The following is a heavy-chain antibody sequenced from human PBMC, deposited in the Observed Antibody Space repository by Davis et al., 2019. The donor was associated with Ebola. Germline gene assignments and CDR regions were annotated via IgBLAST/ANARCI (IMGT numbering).Heavy chain of an antibody. CDR1: GFTFSSYA. CDR3: AKGISYGGKAPYFDY. D-gene: IGHD4-23*01. V-gene: IGHV3-23*01. CDR2: ISGSGGST. Sequence: PGGSLRLSCAASGFTFSSYAMSWVRQAPGKGLEWVSAISGSGGSTYYADSVKGRFTISRDNSKNTLYLQMNSLRAEDTAVYYCAKGISYGGKAPYFDYWGQGTLVTVSS. J-gene: IGHJ4*02.